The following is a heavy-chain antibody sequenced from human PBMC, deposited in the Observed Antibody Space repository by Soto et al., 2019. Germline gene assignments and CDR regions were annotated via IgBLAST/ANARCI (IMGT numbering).Heavy chain of an antibody. Sequence: GESLKISCKGSGYSFTSYWISWVRQMPGKGLEWRGRIDPSDSYTNYSPSFQGHVTISADKSISTAYLQCSSLKASYTAMYYCARQTTVDEERYYYYCDGMDVWGQGTTVTVSS. J-gene: IGHJ6*02. D-gene: IGHD4-4*01. CDR2: IDPSDSYT. CDR3: ARQTTVDEERYYYYCDGMDV. V-gene: IGHV5-10-1*01. CDR1: GYSFTSYW.